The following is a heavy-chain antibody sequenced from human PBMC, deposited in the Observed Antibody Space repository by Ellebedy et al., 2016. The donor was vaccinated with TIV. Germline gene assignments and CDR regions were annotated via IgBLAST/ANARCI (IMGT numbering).Heavy chain of an antibody. J-gene: IGHJ4*02. CDR1: GGSISSGGYY. Sequence: SETLSLXXTVSGGSISSGGYYWSWIRQPPGKGLEWIGYIYYSGSTNYNPSLKSRVTISVDTSKNQFSLKLSSVTAADTAVYYCARGDYDSSGYGLGYWGQGTLVTVSS. V-gene: IGHV4-61*08. D-gene: IGHD3-22*01. CDR2: IYYSGST. CDR3: ARGDYDSSGYGLGY.